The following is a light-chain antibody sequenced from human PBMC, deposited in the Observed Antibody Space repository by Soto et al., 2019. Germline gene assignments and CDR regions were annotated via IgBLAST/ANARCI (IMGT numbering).Light chain of an antibody. J-gene: IGKJ2*01. CDR3: QQYDSYPYS. CDR2: SAS. Sequence: AIRMTQSPSSFSASTGDRVTITCRASQDISTSFDWYQQKPGQAPKLLVYSASSLQSGVTANFSGSGSGTDFSVTISRVQSDDFATYYCQQYDSYPYSFGQGTKVEIK. CDR1: QDISTS. V-gene: IGKV1-8*01.